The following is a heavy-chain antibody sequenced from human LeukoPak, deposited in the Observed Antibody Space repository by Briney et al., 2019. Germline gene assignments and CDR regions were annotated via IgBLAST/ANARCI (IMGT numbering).Heavy chain of an antibody. CDR1: GGTFSSYA. Sequence: SVKVSCKASGGTFSSYAISWVRQAPGQGLEWMGGIIPIFGTANYAQKFQGRITITADESTSTAYMELSSLRSEDTAVYYCARRSCGGDCYNELYFDYWGQGTLVTVSP. J-gene: IGHJ4*02. CDR2: IIPIFGTA. V-gene: IGHV1-69*01. CDR3: ARRSCGGDCYNELYFDY. D-gene: IGHD2-21*01.